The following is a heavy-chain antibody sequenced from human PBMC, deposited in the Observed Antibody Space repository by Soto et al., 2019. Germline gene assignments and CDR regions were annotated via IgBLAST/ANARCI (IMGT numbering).Heavy chain of an antibody. V-gene: IGHV1-69*06. J-gene: IGHJ6*02. CDR1: GGAFNNYA. Sequence: QVQLLQSGAEVKKPGSSVKVSCKVSGGAFNNYALNWVRHGPGQGLEWLGGIIPLHNTSNYSLKFLGRVTVTGDSSSTTVYMEWNGLTSDDTATYYCASWSTWNPLYYDGLDVWGQGTTVTVSS. D-gene: IGHD1-20*01. CDR3: ASWSTWNPLYYDGLDV. CDR2: IIPLHNTS.